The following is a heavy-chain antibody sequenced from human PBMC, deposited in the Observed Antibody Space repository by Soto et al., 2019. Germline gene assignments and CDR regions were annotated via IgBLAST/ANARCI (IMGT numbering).Heavy chain of an antibody. CDR1: GSTFSSYA. J-gene: IGHJ4*02. CDR3: AINAMVRGVIRANAY. Sequence: QVQLVQSGAEVKKPGSSVKVSCKASGSTFSSYAISWVRQAPGQGLEWMGGIIPIFGTANYAQKFQGRVMIAADKSTRTAYMELSSLRSEDTAVYYCAINAMVRGVIRANAYWGQGSLVTVSS. D-gene: IGHD3-10*01. V-gene: IGHV1-69*06. CDR2: IIPIFGTA.